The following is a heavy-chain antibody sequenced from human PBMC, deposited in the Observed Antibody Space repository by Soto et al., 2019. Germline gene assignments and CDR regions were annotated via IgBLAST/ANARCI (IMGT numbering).Heavy chain of an antibody. D-gene: IGHD2-15*01. CDR2: IYWDDDK. CDR1: GFSLSTSGVG. J-gene: IGHJ4*02. V-gene: IGHV2-5*02. Sequence: SGPTLVKPTQPLTLTCTFSGFSLSTSGVGVGWIRQPPGKALEWLALIYWDDDKRYSPSLKSRLTITKDTSKNQVVLTMTNMDPVDTATYYCAHTVDIVVVVAATGNFDYWGQGTLVTVSS. CDR3: AHTVDIVVVVAATGNFDY.